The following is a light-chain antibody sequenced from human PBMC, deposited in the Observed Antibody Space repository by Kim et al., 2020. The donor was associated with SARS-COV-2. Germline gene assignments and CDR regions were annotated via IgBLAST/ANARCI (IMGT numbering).Light chain of an antibody. Sequence: QWPGRAPHLVLYRDKERPSWIPERFSGSRSGTTLTLTITGDQTADEADYFCQSEDISGTSWIFGGGTQLTVL. J-gene: IGLJ2*01. V-gene: IGLV3-25*03. CDR3: QSEDISGTSWI. CDR2: RDK.